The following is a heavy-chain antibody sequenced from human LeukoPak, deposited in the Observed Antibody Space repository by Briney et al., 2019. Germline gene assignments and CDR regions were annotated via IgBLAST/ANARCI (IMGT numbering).Heavy chain of an antibody. J-gene: IGHJ4*02. CDR1: GFTFSSYA. D-gene: IGHD2-2*01. CDR3: AKNREDIVVVPAAADY. CDR2: ISSSGGIT. Sequence: GGSLRLSCAASGFTFSSYAMSWVRQAPGKGLEWVSAISSSGGITYYADSVKGRFTISRDNSKNTLYLQMNSLRAEDTAVYYCAKNREDIVVVPAAADYWGPGNLVTVSS. V-gene: IGHV3-23*01.